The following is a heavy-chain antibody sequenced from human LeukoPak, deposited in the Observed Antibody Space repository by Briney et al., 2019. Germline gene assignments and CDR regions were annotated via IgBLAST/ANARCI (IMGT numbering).Heavy chain of an antibody. CDR3: SKDLTSDFGGDLDP. CDR1: GFTFSNYG. D-gene: IGHD3-10*01. J-gene: IGHJ5*02. Sequence: GGSLRLSCAASGFTFSNYGMHWVRQAPGKGLEWVALISFDGSQEYYADSVKGRFTISRDNSKSTVYLQMNSLRVEDAAVYYCSKDLTSDFGGDLDPWGQGTLVTVSS. V-gene: IGHV3-30*02. CDR2: ISFDGSQE.